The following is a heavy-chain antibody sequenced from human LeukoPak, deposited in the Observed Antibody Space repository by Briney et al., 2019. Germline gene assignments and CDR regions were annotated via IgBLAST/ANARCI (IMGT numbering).Heavy chain of an antibody. D-gene: IGHD6-13*01. CDR1: GFTFSSYG. CDR3: ARDGQQLAPYAMDV. Sequence: GGSLRLSCAASGFTFSSYGMHWVRQAPGKGLEWVAVISYDGSNKYYADSVKGRFTISRDNSKNTVYLQMNSLRAEDTAVYYCARDGQQLAPYAMDVWGQGTTVTVSS. CDR2: ISYDGSNK. V-gene: IGHV3-30*03. J-gene: IGHJ6*02.